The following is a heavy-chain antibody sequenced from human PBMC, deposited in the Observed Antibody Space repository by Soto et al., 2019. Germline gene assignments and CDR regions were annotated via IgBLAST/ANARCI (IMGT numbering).Heavy chain of an antibody. CDR2: ISGSGGST. CDR1: GFTFSSYA. D-gene: IGHD4-17*01. V-gene: IGHV3-23*01. J-gene: IGHJ6*02. Sequence: PGGSLRLSCAASGFTFSSYAMSWVRQAPGKGLEWVSAISGSGGSTYYADSVKGRFAISRDNSKNTLYLQMNSLRAEDTAVYYCAKDLTTVTTRTGMDVWGQGTTVTAP. CDR3: AKDLTTVTTRTGMDV.